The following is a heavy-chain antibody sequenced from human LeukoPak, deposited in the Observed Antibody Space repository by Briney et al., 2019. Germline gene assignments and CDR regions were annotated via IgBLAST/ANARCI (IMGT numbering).Heavy chain of an antibody. Sequence: GGSLRLSCAASGFTFSNAWMTWVRQAPGKGLEWVGRIRSKTDGGTTDYAAPAKGRFTISRDDSKNTLCLQMNSLKTEDTAVYYCTTASLRSARYFDLWGRGTLVTVSS. J-gene: IGHJ2*01. CDR1: GFTFSNAW. CDR3: TTASLRSARYFDL. D-gene: IGHD5-12*01. CDR2: IRSKTDGGTT. V-gene: IGHV3-15*01.